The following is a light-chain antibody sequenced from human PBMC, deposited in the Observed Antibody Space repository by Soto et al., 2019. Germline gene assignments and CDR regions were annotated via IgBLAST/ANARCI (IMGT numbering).Light chain of an antibody. CDR1: QSINGW. J-gene: IGKJ1*01. CDR3: HQYHNFPRT. Sequence: DIQLTQSPSTLSASVGDRVTITCRASQSINGWLAWYQQKPGQAPNLLIYMASTLESGVPSRFSGSGSGTEFTLTVSSLQPDDFATYYCHQYHNFPRTFGQGTKVDIK. V-gene: IGKV1-5*03. CDR2: MAS.